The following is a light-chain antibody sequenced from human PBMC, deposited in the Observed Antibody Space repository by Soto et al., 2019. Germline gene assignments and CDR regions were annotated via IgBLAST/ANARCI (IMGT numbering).Light chain of an antibody. CDR1: QSLEYSDGNTY. CDR3: MQGTHWPIT. V-gene: IGKV2-30*01. J-gene: IGKJ5*01. Sequence: DVVMTQSPLSLPVTLGQPASISCRSSQSLEYSDGNTYLNWFQQRPGQSPRRLIYKVSNRDSGVPARFSGSGSGTDFALKISRVEAEDVGVYYCMQGTHWPITFGQGTRLEIK. CDR2: KVS.